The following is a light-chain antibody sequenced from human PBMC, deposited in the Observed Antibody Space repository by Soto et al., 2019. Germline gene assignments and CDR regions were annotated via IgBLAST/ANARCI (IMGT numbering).Light chain of an antibody. CDR2: GAS. Sequence: EIVMKQSPATLSVSPGERATLSCRASQSVSSNLAGYQQKPGQAPRLLIYGASTRATGIPARFRGSGSGTEFTLTISSLQSEDFAVYYCQQYNNWPPWTFGQGTKVEIK. V-gene: IGKV3-15*01. CDR1: QSVSSN. CDR3: QQYNNWPPWT. J-gene: IGKJ1*01.